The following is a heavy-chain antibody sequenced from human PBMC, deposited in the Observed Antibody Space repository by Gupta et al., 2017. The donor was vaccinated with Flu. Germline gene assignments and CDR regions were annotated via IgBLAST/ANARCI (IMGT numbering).Heavy chain of an antibody. CDR2: INHSGSS. Sequence: VQLQQWGAGLLKPSGTLSLTCAVPGGSFCGYCLSWIRLPPGKGLELIGEINHSGSSNYNSSPKSRVSILVDTSKNQFTLKLSSVTGADTAVYYCSRGAAAFRYVDYWGQGTLVTVSS. CDR1: GGSFCGYC. CDR3: SRGAAAFRYVDY. D-gene: IGHD2-2*01. V-gene: IGHV4-34*01. J-gene: IGHJ4*02.